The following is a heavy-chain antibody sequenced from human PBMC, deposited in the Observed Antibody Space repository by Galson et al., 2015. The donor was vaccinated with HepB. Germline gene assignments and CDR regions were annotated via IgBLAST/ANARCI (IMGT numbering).Heavy chain of an antibody. J-gene: IGHJ4*02. CDR1: GYSFTSYW. V-gene: IGHV5-51*01. CDR3: ARWGIAAPSLRSDFDY. CDR2: IYPGDSDT. Sequence: QSGAEVKKPGESLKISCKGSGYSFTSYWIGWVRQMPGKGLEWMGIIYPGDSDTRYSPSFQGQVTISADKSISTAYLQWSSLKASDTAMYYCARWGIAAPSLRSDFDYWGQGTLVTVSS. D-gene: IGHD6-13*01.